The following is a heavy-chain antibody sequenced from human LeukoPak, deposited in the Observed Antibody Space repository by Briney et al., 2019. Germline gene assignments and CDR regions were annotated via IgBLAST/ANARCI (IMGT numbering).Heavy chain of an antibody. Sequence: GGSLRLSCAASGFTVSSNYMSWVRQAPGKGLEWVANIKQDGSEKFYVDSMKGRFTISRDNSKNSLYLQMNSLRAEDTAVYYCARDSAGVGDYGSFGFMDVWGKGTTVTISS. J-gene: IGHJ6*03. CDR1: GFTVSSNY. CDR2: IKQDGSEK. V-gene: IGHV3-7*01. CDR3: ARDSAGVGDYGSFGFMDV. D-gene: IGHD4-17*01.